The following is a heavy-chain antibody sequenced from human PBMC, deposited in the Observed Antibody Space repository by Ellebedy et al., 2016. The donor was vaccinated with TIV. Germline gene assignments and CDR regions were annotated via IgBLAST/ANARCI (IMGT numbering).Heavy chain of an antibody. D-gene: IGHD2-2*01. CDR1: GYTFTSYY. V-gene: IGHV1-46*01. CDR3: ARQAASRHYYYGMDV. J-gene: IGHJ6*02. CDR2: INPSGGST. Sequence: ASVKVSXXASGYTFTSYYMHWVRQAPGQGLEWMGIINPSGGSTSYAQKFQGRVTMTRDTSTSTVYMELSSLRSEDTAVYYCARQAASRHYYYGMDVWGQGTTVTVSS.